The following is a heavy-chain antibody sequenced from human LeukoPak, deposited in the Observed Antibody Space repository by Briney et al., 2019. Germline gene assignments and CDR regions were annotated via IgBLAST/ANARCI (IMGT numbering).Heavy chain of an antibody. CDR2: INPNSGGT. D-gene: IGHD3-22*01. CDR1: GYTFTGYY. Sequence: ASVKVSCKASGYTFTGYYMHWVRQAPGQGLEWMGRINPNSGGTNYAQKFQGRVTMTRDTSISTAYMELSRLRSDNTAVYYCARDVGVITPNDAFDIWGQGTMVTVSS. J-gene: IGHJ3*02. CDR3: ARDVGVITPNDAFDI. V-gene: IGHV1-2*06.